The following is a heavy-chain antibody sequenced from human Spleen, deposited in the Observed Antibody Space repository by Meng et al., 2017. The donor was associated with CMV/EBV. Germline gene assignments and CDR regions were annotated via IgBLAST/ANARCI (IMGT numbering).Heavy chain of an antibody. V-gene: IGHV3-53*01. Sequence: GESLKISCAASGFTVSSNYMSWVRQAPGKGLEWVSVIYSGGSTYYADSVKGRFTISRDNSKNTLYLQMNSLRAEDTAVYYCASPRGCGGDCYRDVWGQGTTVTVSS. CDR3: ASPRGCGGDCYRDV. CDR2: IYSGGST. D-gene: IGHD2-21*01. CDR1: GFTVSSNY. J-gene: IGHJ6*02.